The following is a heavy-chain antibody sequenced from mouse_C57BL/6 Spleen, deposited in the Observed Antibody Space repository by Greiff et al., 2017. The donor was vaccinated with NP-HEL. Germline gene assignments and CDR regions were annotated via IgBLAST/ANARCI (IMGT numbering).Heavy chain of an antibody. J-gene: IGHJ3*01. Sequence: VQLQQSGAELVKPGASVKLSCKASGYTFTSYWMHWVKQRPGRGLEWIGRIAPNSGGTKYNEKFKSKATLTVDKPSSTAYMQLSSLTSEDSAVYYCARGAAAQATLIAYWGQGTLVTVSA. CDR1: GYTFTSYW. V-gene: IGHV1-72*01. CDR3: ARGAAAQATLIAY. CDR2: IAPNSGGT. D-gene: IGHD3-2*02.